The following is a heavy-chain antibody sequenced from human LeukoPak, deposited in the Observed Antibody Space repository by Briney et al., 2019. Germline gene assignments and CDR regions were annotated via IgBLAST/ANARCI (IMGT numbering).Heavy chain of an antibody. Sequence: PGGSLRLSCAASGFTFSSYSMNWVRQAPGKGLEWVSSISSSSSYIYYADSVKGRFTIFRDNAKNSLYLQMNSLRAEDTAVYYCAREGYYYGSGSYEDYWGQGTLVTVSS. V-gene: IGHV3-21*01. CDR1: GFTFSSYS. J-gene: IGHJ4*02. D-gene: IGHD3-10*01. CDR2: ISSSSSYI. CDR3: AREGYYYGSGSYEDY.